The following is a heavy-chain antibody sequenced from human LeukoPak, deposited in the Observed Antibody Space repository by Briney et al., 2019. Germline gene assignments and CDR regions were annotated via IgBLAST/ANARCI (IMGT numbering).Heavy chain of an antibody. V-gene: IGHV4-34*01. J-gene: IGHJ4*02. CDR3: ARLGGEGYCSGGSCYAIDY. CDR1: GGSFSGYY. D-gene: IGHD2-15*01. CDR2: INHSGST. Sequence: SETLSLTCAVYGGSFSGYYWSWIRQPPGKGLEWIGKINHSGSTNYNPSLKSRVTISVDTSKNQFSLKLSSVAAADTAVYYCARLGGEGYCSGGSCYAIDYWGQGTLVTVSS.